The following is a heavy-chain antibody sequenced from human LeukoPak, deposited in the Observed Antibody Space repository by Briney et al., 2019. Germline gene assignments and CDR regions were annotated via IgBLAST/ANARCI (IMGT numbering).Heavy chain of an antibody. J-gene: IGHJ4*02. CDR3: AKRGIPTSAYYFDY. Sequence: GGSLRLSCAASGFTFDSYAMTWVRQAQGKGLEWVSYISSPGSSTFYADSVKGRFTISRDNSKNTLYLQMNSLRAEDTAVYYCAKRGIPTSAYYFDYWGQGTLITVSS. CDR1: GFTFDSYA. CDR2: ISSPGSST. V-gene: IGHV3-23*01. D-gene: IGHD2-2*01.